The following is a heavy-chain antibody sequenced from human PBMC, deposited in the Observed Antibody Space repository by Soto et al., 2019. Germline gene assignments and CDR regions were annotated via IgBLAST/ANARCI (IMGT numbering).Heavy chain of an antibody. Sequence: QLQLQESGPGLVKPSETLSLTCTVSGGSISSSSYYWGWIRQPPGKGLVWIGNIFYSGSTYYNPSRKSRVTISVKKSNTQCCLRRSSVTAADRALYYCARYCSGTSCYLKAFGIWGQGTMVTVSS. CDR3: ARYCSGTSCYLKAFGI. D-gene: IGHD2-2*01. CDR2: IFYSGST. J-gene: IGHJ3*02. CDR1: GGSISSSSYY. V-gene: IGHV4-39*01.